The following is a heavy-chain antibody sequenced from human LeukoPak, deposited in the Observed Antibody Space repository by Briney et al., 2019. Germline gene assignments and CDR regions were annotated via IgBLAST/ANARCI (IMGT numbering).Heavy chain of an antibody. J-gene: IGHJ6*03. CDR3: ARPSRDPSYYYYMGV. Sequence: ASVKVSCKASRYTFTSYYMHWVRQAPGQGLEWMGIINPSGGSTSYAQKLQGRVTMTRDSSTSTVYTELSSLRSEDTAVYYCARPSRDPSYYYYMGVWGKGTTVTVSS. CDR1: RYTFTSYY. V-gene: IGHV1-46*01. CDR2: INPSGGST.